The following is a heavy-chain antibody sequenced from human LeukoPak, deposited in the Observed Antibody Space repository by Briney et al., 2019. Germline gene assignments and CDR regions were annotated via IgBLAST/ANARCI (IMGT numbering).Heavy chain of an antibody. V-gene: IGHV3-23*01. Sequence: GGSLRLSCAASGFTFSSYGMSWVRQAPGKGLEWVSAISGSGGSTYYADSVKGRFTISRDNSKNTLYLQMNSLRAEDTAVYYCATTVLRYFDWLYGLDAFDIWGQGAMVTVSS. CDR2: ISGSGGST. D-gene: IGHD3-9*01. CDR1: GFTFSSYG. CDR3: ATTVLRYFDWLYGLDAFDI. J-gene: IGHJ3*02.